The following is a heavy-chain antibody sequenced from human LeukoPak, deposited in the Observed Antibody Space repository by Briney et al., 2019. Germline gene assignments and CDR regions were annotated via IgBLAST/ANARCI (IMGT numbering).Heavy chain of an antibody. CDR1: GYSFTSYW. Sequence: GESPKISFKGSGYSFTSYWIGWGRQMPGKGLEWMGIIYVGDSDTRYSPSFQGQVTVSADKSISTAYLQWSSLKASDTAMYYCARHRSYSSGWYSDYWGQGTLVTVSS. J-gene: IGHJ4*02. D-gene: IGHD6-19*01. CDR2: IYVGDSDT. V-gene: IGHV5-51*01. CDR3: ARHRSYSSGWYSDY.